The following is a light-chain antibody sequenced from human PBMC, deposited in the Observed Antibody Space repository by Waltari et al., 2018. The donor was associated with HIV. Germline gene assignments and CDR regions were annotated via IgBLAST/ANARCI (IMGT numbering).Light chain of an antibody. CDR2: NNN. Sequence: QSVLTQPPSASGTPGQRVTISCSGRRSNLGSNPVSWYQPLPGTAPKLLIYNNNQRPSGVPDRFSGSKSGTSASLATSGLQSEDEGAYYCAAWDDGLNGLFGGGTKLTV. J-gene: IGLJ2*01. CDR3: AAWDDGLNGL. CDR1: RSNLGSNP. V-gene: IGLV1-44*01.